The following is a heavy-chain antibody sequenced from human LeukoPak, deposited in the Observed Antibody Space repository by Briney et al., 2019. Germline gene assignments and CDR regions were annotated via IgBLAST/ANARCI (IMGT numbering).Heavy chain of an antibody. CDR1: GFTFSGSA. CDR2: IRSKADNYAT. D-gene: IGHD3-10*01. Sequence: PGGSLKLSCAASGFTFSGSAIHWVRQTSGKGLEWVGRIRSKADNYATLYAASMKGRFTISRDNSKNTLFLQMNTLRLEDAAVYFCARDPGGGLFDPWGQGTLVTVSS. V-gene: IGHV3-73*01. J-gene: IGHJ5*02. CDR3: ARDPGGGLFDP.